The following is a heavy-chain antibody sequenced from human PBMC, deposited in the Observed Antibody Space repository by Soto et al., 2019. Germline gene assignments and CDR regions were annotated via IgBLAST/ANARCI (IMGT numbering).Heavy chain of an antibody. V-gene: IGHV3-23*01. Sequence: EVQLLESGGGLVQPGGTLRLSCAASGFTFSSYAMSWVRQAPGKGLEWVSAISGSGGSTYYADSVKGRFTISRDNSKNTLYLQMNSLRAEDTAVYYCAKRRWLVPRLRVDDYWGQGTLVTVSS. D-gene: IGHD6-19*01. CDR1: GFTFSSYA. J-gene: IGHJ4*02. CDR3: AKRRWLVPRLRVDDY. CDR2: ISGSGGST.